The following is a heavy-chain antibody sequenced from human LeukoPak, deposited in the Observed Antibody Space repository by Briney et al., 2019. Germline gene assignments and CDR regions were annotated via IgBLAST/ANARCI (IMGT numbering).Heavy chain of an antibody. CDR2: IKQDGSEK. Sequence: GGSLRLSCVASGFTFSSYWVTWVRQAPGKGLEWVGNIKQDGSEKYYMDSVKGRFTISRDNAKNSVYLQMNSLRVEDTAVYYCAKLAKYFYGSETYYFFEHWGQGTPVTASS. CDR3: AKLAKYFYGSETYYFFEH. J-gene: IGHJ4*02. D-gene: IGHD3-10*01. V-gene: IGHV3-7*01. CDR1: GFTFSSYW.